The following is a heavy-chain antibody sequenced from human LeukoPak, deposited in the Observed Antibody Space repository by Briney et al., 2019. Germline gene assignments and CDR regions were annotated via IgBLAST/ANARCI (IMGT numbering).Heavy chain of an antibody. V-gene: IGHV1-18*01. CDR3: ARHFYGSGTYYHFDY. CDR1: GYTFTSYG. D-gene: IGHD3-10*01. J-gene: IGHJ4*02. Sequence: ASVKVSCKASGYTFTSYGISWVRQAPGQGLEWMGRISAYNDNTNYAQKLQGRATLTTDTSTSTAYMELRSLRSDDTAVYYCARHFYGSGTYYHFDYWGQGTLVTVSS. CDR2: ISAYNDNT.